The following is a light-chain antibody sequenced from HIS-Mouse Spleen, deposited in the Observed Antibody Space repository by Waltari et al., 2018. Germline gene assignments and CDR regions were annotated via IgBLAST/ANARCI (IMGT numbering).Light chain of an antibody. V-gene: IGLV1-47*01. CDR1: SSNIGSNY. J-gene: IGLJ2*01. Sequence: QSVLTQPPSASGTPGQRVTISCSGSSSNIGSNYVYWYQQLPGTAPKHLIYRRNQRHSGVPDRFSGSKSGTSASLAISGLRSEDEADYYCAAWDDSLSGPGVFGGGTKLTVL. CDR3: AAWDDSLSGPGV. CDR2: RRN.